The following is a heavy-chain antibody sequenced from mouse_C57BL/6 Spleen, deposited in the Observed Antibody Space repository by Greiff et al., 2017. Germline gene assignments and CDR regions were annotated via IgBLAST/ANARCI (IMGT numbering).Heavy chain of an antibody. CDR2: ISYSGST. Sequence: EVKLMQSGPGLVKPSQSLSLTCTVTGYSITSGYDWHWIRHFPGNKLEWMGYISYSGSTNYNPAIKSRNSITHDTSKNHFFLKLNSVTTEDTATYYCARESYSNSGGFAYWGQGTLVTVSA. CDR1: GYSITSGYD. V-gene: IGHV3-1*01. J-gene: IGHJ3*01. CDR3: ARESYSNSGGFAY. D-gene: IGHD2-5*01.